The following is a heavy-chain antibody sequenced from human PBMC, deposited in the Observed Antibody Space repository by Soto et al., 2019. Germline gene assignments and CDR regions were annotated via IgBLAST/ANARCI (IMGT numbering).Heavy chain of an antibody. V-gene: IGHV1-8*01. CDR3: ARMLSGYFGY. J-gene: IGHJ4*02. D-gene: IGHD2-15*01. CDR1: GYAFDTYD. Sequence: VKVSCKASGYAFDTYDITWVRQATGQGLEWLGWMNPYSGNTGYAPKFQARITMTRDISIGTAYLELSNLRFDDTAVYYCARMLSGYFGYWGQGTQVTVS. CDR2: MNPYSGNT.